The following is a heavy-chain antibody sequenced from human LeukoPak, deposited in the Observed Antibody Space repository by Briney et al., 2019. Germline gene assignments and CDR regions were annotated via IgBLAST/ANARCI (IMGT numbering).Heavy chain of an antibody. Sequence: PGGSLRLSCAASGFTFSSYSMNWVRQAPGKGLEWVSYISSSSSTIYYADSVKGRFTISRDNAKNSLYLQMNSLRAEDTAVYYCARELYGDFDCWGQGTLVTVSS. D-gene: IGHD4-17*01. J-gene: IGHJ4*02. CDR2: ISSSSSTI. CDR1: GFTFSSYS. V-gene: IGHV3-48*01. CDR3: ARELYGDFDC.